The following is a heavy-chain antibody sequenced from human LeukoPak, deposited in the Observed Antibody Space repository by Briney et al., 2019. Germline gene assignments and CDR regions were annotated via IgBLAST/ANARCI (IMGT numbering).Heavy chain of an antibody. Sequence: ASVKVSCKASGYTFTGYYIYWVRQAPGQGVGWMAWIKPNSGAIDYAPRLQGRVTVTRDTYNSTAYKQLSGLRYDDTAVYYCARDRGDDFWGGFDYWGQGTLVTVSS. J-gene: IGHJ4*02. V-gene: IGHV1-2*02. CDR1: GYTFTGYY. CDR2: IKPNSGAI. D-gene: IGHD3-3*01. CDR3: ARDRGDDFWGGFDY.